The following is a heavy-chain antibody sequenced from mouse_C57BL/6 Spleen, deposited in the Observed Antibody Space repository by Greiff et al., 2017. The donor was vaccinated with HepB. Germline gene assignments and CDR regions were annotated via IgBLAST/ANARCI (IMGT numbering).Heavy chain of an antibody. J-gene: IGHJ4*01. CDR1: GYTFTSYW. V-gene: IGHV1-64*01. D-gene: IGHD2-4*01. CDR2: IHPNSGST. CDR3: ARPGDYDEGYAMDY. Sequence: VQLQQSGAELVKPGASVKLSCKASGYTFTSYWMHWVKQRPGQGLEWIGMIHPNSGSTNYNEKFKSKATLTVDKSSSTAYMQLSSLTSEDSAVYYCARPGDYDEGYAMDYWGQGTSVTVSS.